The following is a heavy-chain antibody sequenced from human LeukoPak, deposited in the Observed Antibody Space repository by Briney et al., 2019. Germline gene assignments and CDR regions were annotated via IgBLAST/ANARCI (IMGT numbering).Heavy chain of an antibody. CDR3: ARGRSGYDSVDY. J-gene: IGHJ4*02. Sequence: SVKVSCKASGGTFSSYAISWVRQAPGQGLEWMGGIIPIFGTANYAQRFQGRVAITADKSTSTAYMELSSLRSEDTAVYYCARGRSGYDSVDYWGQGTLVTVSS. D-gene: IGHD5-12*01. V-gene: IGHV1-69*06. CDR1: GGTFSSYA. CDR2: IIPIFGTA.